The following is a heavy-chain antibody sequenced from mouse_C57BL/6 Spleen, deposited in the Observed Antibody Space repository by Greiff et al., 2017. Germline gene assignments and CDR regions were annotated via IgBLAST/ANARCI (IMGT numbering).Heavy chain of an antibody. D-gene: IGHD1-1*01. CDR2: SRNKANDYTT. Sequence: EVMLVESGGGLVQSGRSLRLSCATSGFTFSDFYMEWVRQAPGKGLEWIAASRNKANDYTTEYSASVKGRFIVSRDTSQSILYLQMNALRAEDTAIYYCARDNYGWYFDVWGTGTTVTVSS. V-gene: IGHV7-1*01. J-gene: IGHJ1*03. CDR3: ARDNYGWYFDV. CDR1: GFTFSDFY.